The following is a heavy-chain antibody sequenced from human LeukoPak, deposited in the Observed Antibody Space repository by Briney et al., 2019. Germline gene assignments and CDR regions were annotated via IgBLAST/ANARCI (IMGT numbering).Heavy chain of an antibody. V-gene: IGHV4-59*08. J-gene: IGHJ4*02. D-gene: IGHD3-22*01. Sequence: PSETLSLTCTVSGGSISSYYWSWIRQPPGKGLEWIGYIYYSGSTNYNPSLKSRVTISVDTSKNQFSLKLSSVTAADTAVYYCATYYDSSGYPDYWGQGTLVTVSS. CDR3: ATYYDSSGYPDY. CDR2: IYYSGST. CDR1: GGSISSYY.